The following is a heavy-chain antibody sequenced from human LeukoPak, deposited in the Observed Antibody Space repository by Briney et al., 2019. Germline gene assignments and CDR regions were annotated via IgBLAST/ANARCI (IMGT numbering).Heavy chain of an antibody. V-gene: IGHV3-73*01. Sequence: PGGSLRLSCAASGFTFSGSAMHWVRQASGKGPEWIGRIKSKTDGYATAYAASVKGRFTVSRDDSKNTAYLQMNSLRAEDTAVYYCARDPLNFHSNYPSFDYWGQGTLVTVSS. CDR3: ARDPLNFHSNYPSFDY. D-gene: IGHD4-11*01. CDR1: GFTFSGSA. CDR2: IKSKTDGYAT. J-gene: IGHJ4*02.